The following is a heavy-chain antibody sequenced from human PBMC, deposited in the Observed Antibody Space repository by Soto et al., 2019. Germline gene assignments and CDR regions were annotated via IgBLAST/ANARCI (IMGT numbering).Heavy chain of an antibody. CDR1: GGSISSYY. J-gene: IGHJ4*02. V-gene: IGHV4-59*01. CDR3: AREEGGYNEYYFDY. D-gene: IGHD5-12*01. Sequence: SETLSLTCTVSGGSISSYYWSWIRQPPGKGLEWIGYIYYSASTNYNPALKSRVTISVDTSKNQFSLKLSSVTAADTAVYYCAREEGGYNEYYFDYWGQGTLVTVSS. CDR2: IYYSAST.